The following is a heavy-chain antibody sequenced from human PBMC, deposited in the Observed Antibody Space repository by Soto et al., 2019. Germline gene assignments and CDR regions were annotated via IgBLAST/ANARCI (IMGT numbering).Heavy chain of an antibody. CDR3: XRTXRFDY. Sequence: QVQLQQWGAGLLKPSETLSLSCAVYGGSFSGYYWSWIRQPPGKGLEWIGEINHRGSTNYNPSLRSRVTISVDTSKNQFSLKLSSVTAADTAXXXXXRTXRFDYWGQGTLVTVSS. J-gene: IGHJ4*02. CDR1: GGSFSGYY. CDR2: INHRGST. D-gene: IGHD1-1*01. V-gene: IGHV4-34*01.